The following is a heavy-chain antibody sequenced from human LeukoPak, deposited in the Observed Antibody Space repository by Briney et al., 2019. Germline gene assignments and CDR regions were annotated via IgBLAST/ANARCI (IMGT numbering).Heavy chain of an antibody. CDR2: ISSSGSTI. Sequence: PGGSLRLSCAASGFTFSDYCMSWIRQAPGKGLEWVSYISSSGSTIYYADSVKGRFTISRDNAKNSLYLQMNSLRAEDTAVYYCATSWNYGDFPGYWGQGTLVTVSS. D-gene: IGHD4-17*01. CDR3: ATSWNYGDFPGY. J-gene: IGHJ4*02. V-gene: IGHV3-11*01. CDR1: GFTFSDYC.